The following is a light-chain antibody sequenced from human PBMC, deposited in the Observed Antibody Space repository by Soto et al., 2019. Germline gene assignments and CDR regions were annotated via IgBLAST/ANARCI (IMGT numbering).Light chain of an antibody. V-gene: IGKV3-11*01. CDR1: QSISSS. J-gene: IGKJ4*01. CDR3: QQHCDWPLT. Sequence: EIVLIQSPVTLSSSPGERATLSCRASQSISSSLAWYQQNPGQAPRLLIFDASNRATGIPVRFSGSGSGTDFTLTISSLEPDDFTVYYCQQHCDWPLTFGGGTKVDIK. CDR2: DAS.